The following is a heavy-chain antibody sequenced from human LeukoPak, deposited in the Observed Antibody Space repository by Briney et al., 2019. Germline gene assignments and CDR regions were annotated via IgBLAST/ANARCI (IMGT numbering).Heavy chain of an antibody. CDR2: IRQDGSET. V-gene: IGHV3-7*01. CDR3: TRDFGRSSYYFDF. D-gene: IGHD3-3*01. CDR1: GFIFSNYW. Sequence: GGSLRPSCAASGFIFSNYWMQWVRQAPGKGLEWVANIRQDGSETYYVDSVKGRFTISRDNAKNSLYLQMNRLRVEDMAVYYCTRDFGRSSYYFDFWGQGTLVTVSS. J-gene: IGHJ4*02.